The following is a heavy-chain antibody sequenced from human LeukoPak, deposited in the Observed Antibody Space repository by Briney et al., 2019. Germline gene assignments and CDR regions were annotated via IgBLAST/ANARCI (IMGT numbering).Heavy chain of an antibody. CDR2: IGADNGNT. CDR3: ARDTSRNIAAAGSNFDY. Sequence: ASVKVSCKASGYTFTSYGISWVRQAPGQGLEWMGWIGADNGNTNYAQKLQGRVTMTTDTSTSTAYMELRSLRSDDTAVYYCARDTSRNIAAAGSNFDYWGQGTLVTVSS. D-gene: IGHD6-13*01. V-gene: IGHV1-18*01. CDR1: GYTFTSYG. J-gene: IGHJ4*02.